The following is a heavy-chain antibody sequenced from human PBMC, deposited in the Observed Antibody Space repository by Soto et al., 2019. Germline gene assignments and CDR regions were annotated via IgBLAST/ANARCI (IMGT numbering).Heavy chain of an antibody. J-gene: IGHJ6*02. Sequence: ASVKVSCKASGYTFTIYGISWVRQAPGQWLEWMGWISAYNGNTNYAQKLQGRVTMTTDTSTSTAYMELRSLRSDDTAVYYCARDAFAFWSGYYMDYGMDVWGQGTTVTVSS. D-gene: IGHD3-3*01. CDR2: ISAYNGNT. CDR3: ARDAFAFWSGYYMDYGMDV. CDR1: GYTFTIYG. V-gene: IGHV1-18*04.